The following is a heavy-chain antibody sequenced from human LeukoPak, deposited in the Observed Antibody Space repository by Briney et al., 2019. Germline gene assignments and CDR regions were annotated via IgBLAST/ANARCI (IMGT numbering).Heavy chain of an antibody. V-gene: IGHV3-53*01. CDR1: GFIVSHNY. J-gene: IGHJ6*03. CDR3: ARGGRWELPNYYYYMDV. Sequence: GGSLRLSCAASGFIVSHNYMSWVRQAPGKGLEWVSVFHSGGTTNYADSVKGRFTISRDSSTNKLYLQMNSLRPEDTAGYYCARGGRWELPNYYYYMDVWGKGTTVTVSS. CDR2: FHSGGTT. D-gene: IGHD1-26*01.